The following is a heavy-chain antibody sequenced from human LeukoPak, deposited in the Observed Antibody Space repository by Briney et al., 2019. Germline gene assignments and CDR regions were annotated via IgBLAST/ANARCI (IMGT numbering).Heavy chain of an antibody. CDR1: GYTFTSYD. D-gene: IGHD4-23*01. CDR3: ARGPRWAKTNFDY. J-gene: IGHJ4*02. CDR2: MNPNSGNT. V-gene: IGHV1-8*03. Sequence: ASVKVSCXASGYTFTSYDINWVRQATGQGLEWMGWMNPNSGNTGYAQKFQGRVTITRNTSISTAYMELSSLRSEDTAVYYCARGPRWAKTNFDYWGQGTLVTVSS.